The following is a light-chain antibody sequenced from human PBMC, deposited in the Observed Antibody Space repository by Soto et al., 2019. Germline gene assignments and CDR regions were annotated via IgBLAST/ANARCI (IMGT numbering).Light chain of an antibody. V-gene: IGKV1-27*01. Sequence: DIQMTQSPSSLSASVGDRVTITCRASQGISNYLAWYQQKPGKVPKLLIYAASTLQSGVPSRFSGSGSGTDFALTISSRQPEVVASYYCQKYNSAQTFGQRTKVEIK. CDR3: QKYNSAQT. CDR2: AAS. CDR1: QGISNY. J-gene: IGKJ1*01.